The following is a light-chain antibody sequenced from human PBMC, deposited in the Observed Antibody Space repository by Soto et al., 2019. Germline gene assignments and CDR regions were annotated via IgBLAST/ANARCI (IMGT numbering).Light chain of an antibody. Sequence: LTQPASVFGSPGQSITISCTGTSSDVGSYNLVSWYQQHPGKAPKLMIYEGSKRPSGVSNRFSGSKSGNTASLTISGLQAEDEADYYCCSYAGSSTSYVFGTGTKVTVL. CDR1: SSDVGSYNL. V-gene: IGLV2-23*01. J-gene: IGLJ1*01. CDR3: CSYAGSSTSYV. CDR2: EGS.